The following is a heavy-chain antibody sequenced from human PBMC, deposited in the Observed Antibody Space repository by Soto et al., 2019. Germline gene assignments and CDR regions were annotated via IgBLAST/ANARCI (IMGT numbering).Heavy chain of an antibody. J-gene: IGHJ6*02. V-gene: IGHV4-39*01. Sequence: SETLSLTCTVSGGSISSSSYYWGWIRQPPGKGLEWIGSIYYSGSTYYNPSLKSRVTISVDTSKNQFSLKLSSVTAADTAVYYCARRFYSSSSFHYYYGMDVWGQGTTVTVSS. CDR1: GGSISSSSYY. CDR3: ARRFYSSSSFHYYYGMDV. D-gene: IGHD6-6*01. CDR2: IYYSGST.